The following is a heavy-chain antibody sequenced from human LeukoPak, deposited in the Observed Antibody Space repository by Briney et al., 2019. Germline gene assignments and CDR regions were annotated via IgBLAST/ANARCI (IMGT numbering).Heavy chain of an antibody. J-gene: IGHJ6*04. V-gene: IGHV4-59*01. Sequence: SETLSLTCTVSGGSISSFFWSWIRQPPGKGLEWIGYIYYDGNTKYNPSLKSRVTISVDTSKNQFSLKLSSVTAANTAMYYCARDIRVRGVPRWVDVWGKGTTVTVSS. CDR1: GGSISSFF. CDR2: IYYDGNT. D-gene: IGHD3-10*01. CDR3: ARDIRVRGVPRWVDV.